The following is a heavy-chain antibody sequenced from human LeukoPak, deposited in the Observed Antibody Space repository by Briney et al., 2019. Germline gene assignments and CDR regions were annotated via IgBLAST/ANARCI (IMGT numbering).Heavy chain of an antibody. Sequence: GGSLRLSCAASGFSFDDYAMHWVRQGPGKGLEWVSLISGDGGSTEYADSVKGRFTISRDYSKNSLFLQMNSLKTEDSAFYYCAKEGSPIPYYFDCWGQGTLVTVSS. V-gene: IGHV3-43*02. CDR2: ISGDGGST. J-gene: IGHJ4*02. CDR3: AKEGSPIPYYFDC. D-gene: IGHD2-21*01. CDR1: GFSFDDYA.